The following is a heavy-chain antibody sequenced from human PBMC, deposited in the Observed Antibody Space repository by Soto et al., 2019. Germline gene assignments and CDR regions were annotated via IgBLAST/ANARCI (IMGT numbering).Heavy chain of an antibody. V-gene: IGHV4-39*01. CDR3: GRQGLGGPSSYYYFVDV. CDR1: GGSLSGSSYY. J-gene: IGHJ6*03. CDR2: ISYSGST. Sequence: QLQLQESGPGLVRPSETLSLTCTVSGGSLSGSSYYWGWIRQPPGKGLEWIGSISYSGSTYYNPSLKSRVTISVDTPKNQFSMKLSSLTAADTAVFYCGRQGLGGPSSYYYFVDVWGIGTTVTISS. D-gene: IGHD6-19*01.